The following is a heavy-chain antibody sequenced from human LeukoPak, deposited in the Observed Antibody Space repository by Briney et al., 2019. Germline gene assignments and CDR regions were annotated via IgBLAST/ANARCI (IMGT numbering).Heavy chain of an antibody. Sequence: GGSLRLSCAASGFTFSSYAMSWVRQAPGKGLEWVSAISGSGGSTYYADSVKGRFTISRDNSKNTLYLQMNSLRAEDTAVYYCAKDLYWGSGGGGFQHWGQGTLVTVSS. CDR1: GFTFSSYA. CDR3: AKDLYWGSGGGGFQH. D-gene: IGHD6-25*01. CDR2: ISGSGGST. J-gene: IGHJ1*01. V-gene: IGHV3-23*01.